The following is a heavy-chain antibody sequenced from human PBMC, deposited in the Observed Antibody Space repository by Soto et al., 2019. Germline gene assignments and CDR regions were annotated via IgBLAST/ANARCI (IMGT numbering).Heavy chain of an antibody. D-gene: IGHD2-2*01. Sequence: GRSLRDSCAASGCTISSYWMSWVRQATGKGLEWVANIKQDGSEKYYVDSVKGRFTISRDNAKNSLYLQMNSLRAEDTAVYYCARDGFVVVPAATFDYWGQGTLVTVSS. CDR3: ARDGFVVVPAATFDY. CDR1: GCTISSYW. CDR2: IKQDGSEK. J-gene: IGHJ4*02. V-gene: IGHV3-7*01.